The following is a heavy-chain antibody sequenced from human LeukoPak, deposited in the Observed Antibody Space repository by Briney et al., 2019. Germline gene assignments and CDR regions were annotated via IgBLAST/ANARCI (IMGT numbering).Heavy chain of an antibody. D-gene: IGHD3-9*01. V-gene: IGHV3-30*18. CDR1: GFTFSSYG. CDR3: AKDIDILTGYYPIGY. CDR2: ISYDGSNK. Sequence: GGSLRLSCAASGFTFSSYGMHWVRQAPGKGLEWVAVISYDGSNKYYADSVKGRFTISRDNSKNTLYLQMNSLRAEDTAVYYCAKDIDILTGYYPIGYWGQGTLVTVSS. J-gene: IGHJ4*02.